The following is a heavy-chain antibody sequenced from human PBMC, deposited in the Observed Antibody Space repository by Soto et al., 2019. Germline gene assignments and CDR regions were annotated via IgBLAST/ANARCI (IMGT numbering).Heavy chain of an antibody. J-gene: IGHJ4*02. Sequence: QVQLVQSGDEVKKPGASVKVSCKASGYAFTSYGISWVRQAPRQGLEWMGWISAYNGNTNYAQKLQGRVTMTTDTSTSTAYMELRSLRSDDTAVYYCVVAAQPYYFDYWGQGTLVTVSS. CDR3: VVAAQPYYFDY. CDR1: GYAFTSYG. CDR2: ISAYNGNT. D-gene: IGHD2-15*01. V-gene: IGHV1-18*01.